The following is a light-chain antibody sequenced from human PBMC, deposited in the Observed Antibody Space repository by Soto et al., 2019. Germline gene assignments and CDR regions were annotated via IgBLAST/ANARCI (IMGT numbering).Light chain of an antibody. CDR3: QQYDNLPPYT. J-gene: IGKJ2*01. Sequence: DIQMTQSPSSLSASVGDRVTITCQASQDISNYLNWYQQKPGKAPKLLIYDASNLETGVPSRFSGSGSVTDFTFTISSLQPEDMARSYCQQYDNLPPYTFGQGTNLEI. V-gene: IGKV1-33*01. CDR2: DAS. CDR1: QDISNY.